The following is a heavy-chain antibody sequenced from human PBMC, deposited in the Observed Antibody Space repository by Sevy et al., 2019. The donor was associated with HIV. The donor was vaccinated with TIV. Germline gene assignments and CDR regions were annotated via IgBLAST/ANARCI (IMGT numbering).Heavy chain of an antibody. J-gene: IGHJ4*02. Sequence: ASVKVSCKASGYTFTSYAMNWVRQAPGQGLEWMGWINTNTGNPTYAQGFTGRFVFTLDTSVSTAYLQISSLKAEDTAVYYCARVLSRAVAGTYYFDYWGQGTLVTVSS. CDR2: INTNTGNP. CDR1: GYTFTSYA. CDR3: ARVLSRAVAGTYYFDY. D-gene: IGHD6-19*01. V-gene: IGHV7-4-1*02.